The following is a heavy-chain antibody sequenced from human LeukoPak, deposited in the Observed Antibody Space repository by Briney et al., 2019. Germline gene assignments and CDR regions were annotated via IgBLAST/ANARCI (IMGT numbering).Heavy chain of an antibody. V-gene: IGHV4-34*01. CDR3: AREGGLRYFDWLFDYFDY. Sequence: SETLSLTCAVYGGSFSGYYWSWIRQPPGRGLEWIGEINHSGSTNYNPSLKSRVTISVDTSKNQFSLKLSSVTAADTAVYYCAREGGLRYFDWLFDYFDYWGQGTLVTVSS. D-gene: IGHD3-9*01. J-gene: IGHJ4*02. CDR1: GGSFSGYY. CDR2: INHSGST.